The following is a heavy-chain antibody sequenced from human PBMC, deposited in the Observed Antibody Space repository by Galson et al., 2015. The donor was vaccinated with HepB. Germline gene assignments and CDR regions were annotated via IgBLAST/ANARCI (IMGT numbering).Heavy chain of an antibody. J-gene: IGHJ3*02. V-gene: IGHV3-30*02. CDR3: AKDDVLGTMIRGGAFDI. D-gene: IGHD3-10*01. Sequence: SLRLSCAASGFTFSSYGMHWVRQAPGKGLEWVAFIRYDGSNKYYADSVKGRFTISRDNSKNTLYLQMNSLRAEDTAVYYCAKDDVLGTMIRGGAFDIWGQGTMVTVSS. CDR1: GFTFSSYG. CDR2: IRYDGSNK.